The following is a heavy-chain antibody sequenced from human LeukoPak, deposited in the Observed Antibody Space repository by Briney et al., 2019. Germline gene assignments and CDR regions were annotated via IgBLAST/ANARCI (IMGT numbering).Heavy chain of an antibody. D-gene: IGHD2-15*01. CDR1: GGSISSYY. CDR3: ARAPGGLGYCSGGSCPYFDY. V-gene: IGHV4-59*01. Sequence: SETLSLTCTVSGGSISSYYWSWIRQPPGKGLEWIGYIYYSGSTNYNPSLKSRVTISVDTSKNQFSLKLSSVTAADTAMYYCARAPGGLGYCSGGSCPYFDYWGQGTLVTVSS. CDR2: IYYSGST. J-gene: IGHJ4*02.